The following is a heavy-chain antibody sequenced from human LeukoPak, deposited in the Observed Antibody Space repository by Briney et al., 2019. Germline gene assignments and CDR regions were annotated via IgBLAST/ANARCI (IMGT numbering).Heavy chain of an antibody. D-gene: IGHD5-24*01. CDR3: ARDRMVGGYNGLFDY. J-gene: IGHJ4*02. V-gene: IGHV4-31*03. CDR2: IYYSGST. Sequence: PSETLSLTCTVSGGSISSGGYYWSWIRQHPGKGLEWIGYIYYSGSTYYNPSLKSRVTISVDTSKNQFSLKLSSVTAADTAVYYCARDRMVGGYNGLFDYWGQGTLVTVSS. CDR1: GGSISSGGYY.